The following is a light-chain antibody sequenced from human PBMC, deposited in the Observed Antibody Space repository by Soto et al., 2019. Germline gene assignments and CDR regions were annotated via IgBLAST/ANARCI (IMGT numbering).Light chain of an antibody. CDR3: QQRANWPLT. CDR1: QSLTNSR. J-gene: IGKJ4*01. CDR2: GGS. V-gene: IGKV3D-20*02. Sequence: EIVLTQSPGTLSLSPGERATLSCRASQSLTNSRLAWYQQKPGQAPKVLIYGGSNRATGIPDRFSGSGSGTDFTLTISRLEPEDFAVYYCQQRANWPLTFAGGTRVEIK.